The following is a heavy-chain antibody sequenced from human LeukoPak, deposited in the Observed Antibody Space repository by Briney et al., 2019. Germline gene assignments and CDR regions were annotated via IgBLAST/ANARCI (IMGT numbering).Heavy chain of an antibody. Sequence: GASVKVSCTASGYTFTSYGISWGRQAPGPGLEWMGWISAYNGNTNYAQKLQGRVTMTTDTSTSTAYMELRSLRSDDTAVYYCARDRGYSAYADYYFDYWGQGTLVTVSS. V-gene: IGHV1-18*01. D-gene: IGHD5-12*01. J-gene: IGHJ4*02. CDR1: GYTFTSYG. CDR2: ISAYNGNT. CDR3: ARDRGYSAYADYYFDY.